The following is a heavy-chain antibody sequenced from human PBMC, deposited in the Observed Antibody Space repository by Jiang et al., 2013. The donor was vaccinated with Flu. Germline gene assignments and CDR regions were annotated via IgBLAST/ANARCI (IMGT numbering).Heavy chain of an antibody. CDR3: ASHIVLMVYASL. V-gene: IGHV4-39*01. Sequence: GSGLVKPSETLSLTCTVSGGSISISSYYWGWIRQPPGKGLEWIGSIYYSGSTYYNPSLKSRVTISVDTSKNQFSLKLSSVTAADTAVYYCASHIVLMVYASLWGQGPWSPSPQ. J-gene: IGHJ1*01. D-gene: IGHD2-8*01. CDR2: IYYSGST. CDR1: GGSISISSYY.